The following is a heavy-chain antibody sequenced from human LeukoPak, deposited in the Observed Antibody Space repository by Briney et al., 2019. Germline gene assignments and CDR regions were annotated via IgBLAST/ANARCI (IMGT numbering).Heavy chain of an antibody. CDR2: ILYDGSNK. CDR3: AKDSYYYYIDV. Sequence: PGGSLRLSCAASGFTFSSYSMNWVRQAPGKGLEWVTFILYDGSNKYYTDSVKGRFTISRDNSKNTLYLQMNSLRTEDTAVYYCAKDSYYYYIDVWGKGTTVTVSS. J-gene: IGHJ6*03. V-gene: IGHV3-30*02. CDR1: GFTFSSYS.